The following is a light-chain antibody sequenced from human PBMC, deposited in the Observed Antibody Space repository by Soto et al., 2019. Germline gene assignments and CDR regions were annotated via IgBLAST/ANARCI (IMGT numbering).Light chain of an antibody. CDR2: DVS. CDR3: SSYTGSSTYV. Sequence: QSVLTQPASVSGSPGQSITISCTGTSSDVGGYNFVSWYQQHPGKAPKLLIYDVSDRPSGVSSRFSDSKSGNTASLTISGLQAEDEADYYCSSYTGSSTYVFGTGTKLTVL. J-gene: IGLJ1*01. CDR1: SSDVGGYNF. V-gene: IGLV2-14*01.